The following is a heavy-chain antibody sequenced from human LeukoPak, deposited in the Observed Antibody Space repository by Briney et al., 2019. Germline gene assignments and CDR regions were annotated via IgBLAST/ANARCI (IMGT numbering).Heavy chain of an antibody. CDR1: TNTFNNHY. CDR3: AASIGVREVLLGFDP. Sequence: GASVKVSREAPTNTFNNHYIHWVRQGPGQGLEWMRWINPSTGETTFAQTFQRRVTVTADTSISTAHMDLTRLTSDDTAIYYCAASIGVREVLLGFDPWGQGTPVIVSS. D-gene: IGHD3-10*01. CDR2: INPSTGET. J-gene: IGHJ5*02. V-gene: IGHV1-2*02.